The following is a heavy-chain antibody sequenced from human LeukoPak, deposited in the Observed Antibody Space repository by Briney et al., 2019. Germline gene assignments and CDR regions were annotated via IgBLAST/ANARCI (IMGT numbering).Heavy chain of an antibody. D-gene: IGHD5-12*01. Sequence: ASVKVSCKASGYTFTTYAIHWVRQAPGQRLEWMGWISTYSDNRRYSPKFQGTVTITTDTSASTAYMELSSLRSEDTAVYYCARAGYSGYDFGYYYYYGMDVWGQGTTVTVSS. CDR3: ARAGYSGYDFGYYYYYGMDV. CDR1: GYTFTTYA. V-gene: IGHV1-3*04. J-gene: IGHJ6*02. CDR2: ISTYSDNR.